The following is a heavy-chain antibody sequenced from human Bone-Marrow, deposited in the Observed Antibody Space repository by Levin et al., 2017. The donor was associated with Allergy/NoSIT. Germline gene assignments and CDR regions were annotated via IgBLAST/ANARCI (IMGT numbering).Heavy chain of an antibody. J-gene: IGHJ6*02. V-gene: IGHV1-18*01. CDR3: AVLAMYYDFWSGYYYYYYYGMDV. CDR2: ISAYNGNT. D-gene: IGHD3-3*01. CDR1: GYTFTSYG. Sequence: ASVKVSCKASGYTFTSYGISWVRQAPGQGLEWMGWISAYNGNTNYAQKLQGRVTMTTDTSTSTAYMELRSLRSDDTAVYYCAVLAMYYDFWSGYYYYYYYGMDVWGQGTTVTVSS.